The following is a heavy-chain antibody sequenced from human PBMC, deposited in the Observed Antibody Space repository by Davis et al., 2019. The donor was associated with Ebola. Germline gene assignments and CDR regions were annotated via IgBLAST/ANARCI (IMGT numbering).Heavy chain of an antibody. D-gene: IGHD2/OR15-2a*01. CDR1: GGTFTNYA. Sequence: SVKVSCNASGGTFTNYAVNSVRQTPGQGLEWMGGIVPMFGVANYAQKFQGRVTMTRDTSTSTVYMELSSLRSEDTAVYYCARDFLWFDYWGQGTLVTVSS. V-gene: IGHV1-69*10. CDR2: IVPMFGVA. CDR3: ARDFLWFDY. J-gene: IGHJ4*02.